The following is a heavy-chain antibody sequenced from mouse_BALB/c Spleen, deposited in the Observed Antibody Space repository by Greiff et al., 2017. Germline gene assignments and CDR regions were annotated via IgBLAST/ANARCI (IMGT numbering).Heavy chain of an antibody. J-gene: IGHJ2*01. D-gene: IGHD1-1*01. V-gene: IGHV5-9-3*01. CDR1: GFTFSSYA. CDR2: ISSGGSYT. CDR3: AREVLRSLDY. Sequence: EVQRVESGGGLVKPGGSLKLSCAASGFTFSSYAMSWVRQTPEKRLEWVATISSGGSYTYYPDSVKGRFTISRDNAKKSLYLQMSSLRSEDTAMYYCAREVLRSLDYWGQGTTLTVSS.